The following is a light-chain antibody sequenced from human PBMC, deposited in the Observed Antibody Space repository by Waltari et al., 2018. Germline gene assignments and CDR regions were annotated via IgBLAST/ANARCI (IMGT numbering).Light chain of an antibody. CDR2: DVT. J-gene: IGLJ3*02. CDR1: SRDVGGYNY. Sequence: QSALTQPASVSGSPGQSITISCTGTSRDVGGYNYVSWYQQHPGKSPKVMIYDVTKRPSGVSNRFSGSKSGSTASLTISGLQAEDEADYYCSSYTSSNTWVFGGGTKLTVL. CDR3: SSYTSSNTWV. V-gene: IGLV2-14*01.